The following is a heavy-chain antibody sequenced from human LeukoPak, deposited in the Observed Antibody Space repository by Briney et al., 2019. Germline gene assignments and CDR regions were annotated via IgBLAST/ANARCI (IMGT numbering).Heavy chain of an antibody. D-gene: IGHD3-22*01. Sequence: ASVKVSCKASVYTFTSYGISWVRQAPGQGLEWMGWISAYNGNTNYAQKLQGRVTMTTDTSTSTAYMELRSLRSDDTAVYYCARDTLRYYYDSSGSVSEYFRHWGQGTLVTVSS. V-gene: IGHV1-18*01. CDR2: ISAYNGNT. CDR1: VYTFTSYG. J-gene: IGHJ1*01. CDR3: ARDTLRYYYDSSGSVSEYFRH.